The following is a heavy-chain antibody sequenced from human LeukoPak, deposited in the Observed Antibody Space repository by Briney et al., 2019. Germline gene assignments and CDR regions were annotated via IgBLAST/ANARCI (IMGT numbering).Heavy chain of an antibody. Sequence: SETLSLTCAVYGGSFSGYYWSWIRHPPGKGLEWIGEINHSGSTNYNPSLKSRVTISVDTSKNQFSLKLSSVTAADTAVYYCARGGNSSHLDYWGQGTLVTVSS. J-gene: IGHJ4*02. V-gene: IGHV4-34*01. CDR2: INHSGST. CDR1: GGSFSGYY. CDR3: ARGGNSSHLDY. D-gene: IGHD2/OR15-2a*01.